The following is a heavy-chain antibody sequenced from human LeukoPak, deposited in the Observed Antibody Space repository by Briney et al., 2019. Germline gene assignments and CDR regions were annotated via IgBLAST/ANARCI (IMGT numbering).Heavy chain of an antibody. D-gene: IGHD4-11*01. CDR1: GFTFSSSW. CDR3: ARDLLTKVDP. V-gene: IGHV3-7*01. CDR2: IREDGSQK. J-gene: IGHJ5*02. Sequence: GGSLRLSCVASGFTFSSSWMTWVRQAPGKGLEWVASIREDGSQKTAVDSVRGRFTISRDNAKNSVYLQMDSLRAEDTAVYYCARDLLTKVDPWGQGTLVTVSS.